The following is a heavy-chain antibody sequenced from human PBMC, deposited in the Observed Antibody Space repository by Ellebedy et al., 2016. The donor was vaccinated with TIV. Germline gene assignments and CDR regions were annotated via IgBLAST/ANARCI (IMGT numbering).Heavy chain of an antibody. Sequence: PGGSLRLSCAASGFTFSSYWMSWVRQAPGKGLEWVASIRKDGTEQYYVDSVRGRFTISRDSAESSLKLHMNSLRAEDTGVYYGAREQRERRSYSYYYYMDVWGKGTTVTVSS. V-gene: IGHV3-7*01. CDR1: GFTFSSYW. D-gene: IGHD1-1*01. J-gene: IGHJ6*03. CDR3: AREQRERRSYSYYYYMDV. CDR2: IRKDGTEQ.